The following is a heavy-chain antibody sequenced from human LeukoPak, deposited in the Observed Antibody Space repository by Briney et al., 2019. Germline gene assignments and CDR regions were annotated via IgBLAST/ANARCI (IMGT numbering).Heavy chain of an antibody. CDR2: IRYDGSNK. CDR1: GFTFSSYG. V-gene: IGHV3-30*02. Sequence: GGSLRLSCAASGFTFSSYGMHWVRQAPGKGLEWVAFIRYDGSNKYYADSVKGRFTISRDNSKNTLYLQMNSLRAEDTAVYYCAKARRATVVTPPGYWGQGTLVTVSS. CDR3: AKARRATVVTPPGY. J-gene: IGHJ4*02. D-gene: IGHD4-23*01.